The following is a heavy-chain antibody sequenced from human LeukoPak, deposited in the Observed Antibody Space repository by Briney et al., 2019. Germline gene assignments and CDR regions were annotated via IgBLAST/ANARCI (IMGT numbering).Heavy chain of an antibody. CDR3: AKVPSGYSSSWYGGAFDI. Sequence: GSLRLSCAASGFTFSDYYMSWIRQPPGKGLEWIGYIYYSGSTNYNPSLKSRVTIPVDTSKNQFSLKLSSVTAADTAVYYCAKVPSGYSSSWYGGAFDIWGQGTMVTVSS. V-gene: IGHV4-59*01. CDR1: GFTFSDYY. CDR2: IYYSGST. J-gene: IGHJ3*02. D-gene: IGHD6-13*01.